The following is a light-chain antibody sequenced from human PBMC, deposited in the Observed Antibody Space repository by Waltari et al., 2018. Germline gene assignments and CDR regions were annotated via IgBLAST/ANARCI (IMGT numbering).Light chain of an antibody. Sequence: ETVMTQSPVTLSVSPGERATLSCRASQTISSNLAWYQQKPGQAPRLLIYGASTRATGIPARFSGSGSGTEFTLTISSLQSEDFAVYYCQQYNNWPPGTFGHGTKVEIK. CDR2: GAS. V-gene: IGKV3-15*01. CDR3: QQYNNWPPGT. CDR1: QTISSN. J-gene: IGKJ1*01.